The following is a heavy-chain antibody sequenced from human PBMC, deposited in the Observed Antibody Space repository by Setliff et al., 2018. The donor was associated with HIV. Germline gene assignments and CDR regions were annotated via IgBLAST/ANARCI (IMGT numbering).Heavy chain of an antibody. D-gene: IGHD6-25*01. J-gene: IGHJ6*03. Sequence: GALRLSCAASGFTFSNFGMHWVRQAPGKGLEWAASIWFDGGDKYYAESVKGRITISRDNSKNILYLQMSSLRVEDTAVYYCAKRRGRDAFMDVWGKGTTVTVSS. CDR1: GFTFSNFG. CDR3: AKRRGRDAFMDV. CDR2: IWFDGGDK. V-gene: IGHV3-30*02.